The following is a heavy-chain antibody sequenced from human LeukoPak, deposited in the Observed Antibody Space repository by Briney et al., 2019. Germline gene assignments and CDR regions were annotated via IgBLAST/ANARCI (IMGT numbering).Heavy chain of an antibody. CDR2: IYYSGST. Sequence: SETLSLTCTVSGVSISSHYWSWLRQPPGKGLEWFGYIYYSGSTNYHPSLKSRVTISVDTSKNQFSLKLSSVTAADTAVYYCARGGSGNYYMDVWGKGTTVTDSS. D-gene: IGHD2-15*01. J-gene: IGHJ6*03. V-gene: IGHV4-59*11. CDR3: ARGGSGNYYMDV. CDR1: GVSISSHY.